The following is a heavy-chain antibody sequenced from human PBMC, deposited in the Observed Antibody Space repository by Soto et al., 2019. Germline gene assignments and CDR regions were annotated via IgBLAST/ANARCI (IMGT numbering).Heavy chain of an antibody. CDR3: AREDIVVVVGSRVGLHWFDP. CDR1: GGTFSSYT. CDR2: IIPILGIA. D-gene: IGHD2-15*01. V-gene: IGHV1-69*08. J-gene: IGHJ5*02. Sequence: QVQLVQSGAEVKKPGSSVKVSCKASGGTFSSYTISWVRQAPGQGLEWMGRIIPILGIANYAQKFQGRVTITADKSTSTAYMELSSLRSEDTAVYYCAREDIVVVVGSRVGLHWFDPWGQGTLVTVSS.